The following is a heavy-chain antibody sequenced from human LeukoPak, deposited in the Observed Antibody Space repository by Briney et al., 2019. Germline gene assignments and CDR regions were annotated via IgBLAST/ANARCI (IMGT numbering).Heavy chain of an antibody. CDR1: DGSISSYY. J-gene: IGHJ3*02. CDR3: ARDSYLTRNAFDI. Sequence: SETLSLTCTVSDGSISSYYWSWIRQPPGKGLEWIGYIYYSGSTNYNPSLKSRVTISVDTSKNQFSLKLSSVTAADTAVYYCARDSYLTRNAFDIWGQGTMVTVSS. V-gene: IGHV4-59*01. CDR2: IYYSGST. D-gene: IGHD1-14*01.